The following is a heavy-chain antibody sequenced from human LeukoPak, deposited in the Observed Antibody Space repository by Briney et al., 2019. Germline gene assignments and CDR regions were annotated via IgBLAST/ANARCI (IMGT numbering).Heavy chain of an antibody. J-gene: IGHJ3*02. CDR1: GYSFTSYW. D-gene: IGHD2-2*01. V-gene: IGHV5-51*01. Sequence: PGESLKISCKGSGYSFTSYWIGWVRQMPGKGLEWMGIIYPGDSDTRYSPSFQGQVTISADKSISTAYLQWSSLKASDTAMYYCARGLFVVVPAAMVPTPPEIWGQGTMVTVSS. CDR3: ARGLFVVVPAAMVPTPPEI. CDR2: IYPGDSDT.